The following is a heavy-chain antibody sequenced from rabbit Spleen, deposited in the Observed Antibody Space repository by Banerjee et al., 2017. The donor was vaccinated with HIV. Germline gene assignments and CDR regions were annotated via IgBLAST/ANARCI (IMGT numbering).Heavy chain of an antibody. V-gene: IGHV1S45*01. D-gene: IGHD6-1*01. J-gene: IGHJ4*01. Sequence: QEQLEESGGDLVKPGASLTLTCTASGFSFSTNYVMCWVRQAPGKGLEWIGCIYIGSGSAYYASWAKGRFTISKTSSTTVTLQMTSLTAADTATYFCARDPHAFATSTTVWGPGTLVTVS. CDR2: IYIGSGSA. CDR3: ARDPHAFATSTTV. CDR1: GFSFSTNYV.